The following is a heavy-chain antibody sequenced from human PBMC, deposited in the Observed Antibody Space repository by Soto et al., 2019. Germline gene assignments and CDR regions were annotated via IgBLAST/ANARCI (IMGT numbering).Heavy chain of an antibody. CDR3: SRGGGGGLFDL. D-gene: IGHD2-21*01. CDR2: ISPRTTYK. J-gene: IGHJ4*02. V-gene: IGHV3-11*06. CDR1: GFTFSDHY. Sequence: VQLLESGGDLVQPGGSLRLSCVASGFTFSDHYMSWIRRSPGKGLEFLSYISPRTTYKNYADSVKGRFTISRDNAKNSLYLQLNSLRAEDTAIYYCSRGGGGGLFDLWGQGTFVTVSS.